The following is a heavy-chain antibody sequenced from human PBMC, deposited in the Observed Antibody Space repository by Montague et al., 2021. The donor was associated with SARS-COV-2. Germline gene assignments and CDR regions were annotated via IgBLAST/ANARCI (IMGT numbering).Heavy chain of an antibody. J-gene: IGHJ4*02. CDR3: SSAVGGTKTATIES. CDR2: MHSSGST. CDR1: GGSINNYF. D-gene: IGHD2-15*01. Sequence: SETLSLTCSVSGGSINNYFWCWIWQSPGPGLDLVGYMHSSGSTAYYPSPTSRVIISVDTSKTQIPLKLSLVSAADTALYFCSSAVGGTKTATIESWGQGTLVTVSS. V-gene: IGHV4-59*03.